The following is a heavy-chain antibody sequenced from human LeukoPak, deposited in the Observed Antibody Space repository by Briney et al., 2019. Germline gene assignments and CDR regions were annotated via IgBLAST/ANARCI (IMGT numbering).Heavy chain of an antibody. J-gene: IGHJ5*02. CDR3: ACTPGWFDP. CDR2: IYYSGST. Sequence: SETLSLTCTVSGGSISSYYWSWIRQPPGKGLEWIGYIYYSGSTNYNPSLKSRVTISVDTSKNQFSLKLSSVTAADTAVYYCACTPGWFDPWGRGTLVTVSS. V-gene: IGHV4-59*08. D-gene: IGHD7-27*01. CDR1: GGSISSYY.